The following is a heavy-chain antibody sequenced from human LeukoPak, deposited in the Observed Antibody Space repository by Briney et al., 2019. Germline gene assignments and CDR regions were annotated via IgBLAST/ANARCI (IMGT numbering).Heavy chain of an antibody. V-gene: IGHV3-23*01. D-gene: IGHD2-8*01. J-gene: IGHJ4*02. CDR1: GFTFSSSA. Sequence: GGSLRLSCAASGFTFSSSAMSWVRQVPGKGLEWVSGISASGGTTYYADSVKGRFTISRDNSKNTLYPQMNSLRAEDTAVYYCARIYCTNDICTYYSDYWGQGTLVTVSS. CDR2: ISASGGTT. CDR3: ARIYCTNDICTYYSDY.